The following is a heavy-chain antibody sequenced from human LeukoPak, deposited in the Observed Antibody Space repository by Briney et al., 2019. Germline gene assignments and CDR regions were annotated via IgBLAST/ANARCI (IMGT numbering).Heavy chain of an antibody. CDR2: IKQDGSEK. D-gene: IGHD1-26*01. Sequence: GGSLRLSCAASGFTFSSYWMSWVRQAPGKGLEWVANIKQDGSEKYYVDSVKGRFTISRDNAKNSLYLQMDSLRAEDTAVYYCAGPLNREPYWYFDLWGRGTLVTVSS. CDR3: AGPLNREPYWYFDL. V-gene: IGHV3-7*01. J-gene: IGHJ2*01. CDR1: GFTFSSYW.